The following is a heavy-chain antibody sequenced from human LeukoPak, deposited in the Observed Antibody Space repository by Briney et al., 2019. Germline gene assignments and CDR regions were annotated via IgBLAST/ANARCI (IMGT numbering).Heavy chain of an antibody. CDR3: ARSRVGDFWFDP. CDR2: IYYSGST. CDR1: GGSISSSSYY. Sequence: SETLSLTCTVSGGSISSSSYYWGWIRQPPGKGLEWIGSIYYSGSTYYNPSLKSRVTISVDTSKNQFSLKLSSVTAADTAVYYCARSRVGDFWFDPWGQGTLVTVSS. J-gene: IGHJ5*02. V-gene: IGHV4-39*07. D-gene: IGHD1-26*01.